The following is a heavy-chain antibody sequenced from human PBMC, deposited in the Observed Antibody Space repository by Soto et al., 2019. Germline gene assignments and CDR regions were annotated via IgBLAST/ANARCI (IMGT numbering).Heavy chain of an antibody. V-gene: IGHV4-31*03. Sequence: QVQLQESGPGLVKPSQTLSLTCTVSGYSISRGGYYWSWIRQHPGKGLEWIGYIYYSGSTYYNPSSKNRVTISIDTSKNQFSLKLSSVTAADTAVYYCAGADAGFCSSTGCYREGYFDLWGRGTLVTVSS. J-gene: IGHJ2*01. CDR2: IYYSGST. D-gene: IGHD2-2*02. CDR1: GYSISRGGYY. CDR3: AGADAGFCSSTGCYREGYFDL.